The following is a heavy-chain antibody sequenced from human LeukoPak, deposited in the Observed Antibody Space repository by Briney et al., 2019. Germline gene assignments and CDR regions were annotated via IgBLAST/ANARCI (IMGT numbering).Heavy chain of an antibody. CDR2: ISGSGGST. CDR1: GFTFSSYA. J-gene: IGHJ4*02. Sequence: GGSLRLSCAASGFTFSSYAMSWVRQAPGKGLEWVSAISGSGGSTYYADSVKGRFTISRDNSKNTLYLQMNSLRAEDTAVYYCAKERDIRGYSYGYVDYWGQGTLGTVSS. D-gene: IGHD5-18*01. V-gene: IGHV3-23*01. CDR3: AKERDIRGYSYGYVDY.